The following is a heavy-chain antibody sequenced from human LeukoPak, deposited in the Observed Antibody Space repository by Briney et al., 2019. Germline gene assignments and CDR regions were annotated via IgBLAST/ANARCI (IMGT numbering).Heavy chain of an antibody. D-gene: IGHD3-22*01. CDR2: ISGSGGST. CDR1: GFTFSSYA. CDR3: ARGRNYDSSGYYFGGYFDL. J-gene: IGHJ2*01. V-gene: IGHV3-23*01. Sequence: GGSLRLSCAASGFTFSSYAMSWVRQAPGKGLEWVSAISGSGGSTYYADSVKGRFTISRDNSKNTLYLQMNSLRAEDTALYYCARGRNYDSSGYYFGGYFDLWGRGTLVTVSS.